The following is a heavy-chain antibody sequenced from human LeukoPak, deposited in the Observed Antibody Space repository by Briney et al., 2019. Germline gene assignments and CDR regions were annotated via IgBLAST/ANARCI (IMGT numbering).Heavy chain of an antibody. D-gene: IGHD3-10*01. CDR2: ISVIGVST. CDR1: GFTFSTYP. Sequence: PGGSRRFSCEASGFTFSTYPLTWSRRAPGKGLKGVPPISVIGVSTYYAASVKGRFTISRDNSKNTLYLQMNSLRAEDTAVYYCAKATFGVPDHLWFGELLYLYFDYWGQGTLVTVSS. V-gene: IGHV3-23*01. J-gene: IGHJ4*02. CDR3: AKATFGVPDHLWFGELLYLYFDY.